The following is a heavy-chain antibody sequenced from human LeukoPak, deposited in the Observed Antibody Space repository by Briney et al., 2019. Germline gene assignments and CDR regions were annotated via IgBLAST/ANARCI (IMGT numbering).Heavy chain of an antibody. CDR1: GGSFSGYY. V-gene: IGHV4-34*01. J-gene: IGHJ4*02. CDR2: INHSGST. D-gene: IGHD5-18*01. Sequence: SETLSLTCAVYGGSFSGYYWSWIRQPPGKGLEWIGEINHSGSTNYNPSLKSRVTISVDTSKNQFSLKLSSVTAADTAVYYCAGGDGKRGYSYGYYGYWGQGTLVTVSS. CDR3: AGGDGKRGYSYGYYGY.